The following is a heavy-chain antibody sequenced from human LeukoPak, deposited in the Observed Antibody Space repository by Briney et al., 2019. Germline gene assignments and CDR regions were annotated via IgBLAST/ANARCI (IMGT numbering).Heavy chain of an antibody. J-gene: IGHJ4*02. CDR2: INTRSSNI. Sequence: GGSLRLSCAASGFTFNSYTMSWVRQAPGKGLEWVSSINTRSSNIYYADSMKGRFTVSRDNTKNSLCLQMNSLRAEDTAVYFCAKESGHCGADCLALNDYWGQGTLVTVSS. CDR1: GFTFNSYT. CDR3: AKESGHCGADCLALNDY. D-gene: IGHD2-21*02. V-gene: IGHV3-21*01.